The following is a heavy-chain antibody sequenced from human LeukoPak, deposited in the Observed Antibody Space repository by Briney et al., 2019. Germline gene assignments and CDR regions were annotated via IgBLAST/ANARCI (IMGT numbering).Heavy chain of an antibody. CDR3: AKTGYGGNPFDS. CDR2: VYYSGET. J-gene: IGHJ4*02. Sequence: PSETLSLTCTVSGASISSSSYSWGWIRQLPGKGLEWIGGVYYSGETHYNPSLKSRVTISVDVSKNQFSLKLSSVTAADTAVYYCAKTGYGGNPFDSWGQGTQVTVSS. D-gene: IGHD4-23*01. CDR1: GASISSSSYS. V-gene: IGHV4-39*01.